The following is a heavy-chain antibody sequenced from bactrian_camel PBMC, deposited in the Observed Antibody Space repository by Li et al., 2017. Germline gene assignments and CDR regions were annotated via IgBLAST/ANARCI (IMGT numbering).Heavy chain of an antibody. CDR1: GYTYNRNC. Sequence: HVQLVESGGGSVQAGGSLRLSCAASGYTYNRNCMAWFRQAPGKEREGVARIATGSGSTYYADSVKGRFTISQDNAKNTVYLQMDSLKPEDTAMYYCAAGPNILGRVGYCYSTLTYKDWGQGTQVTVS. CDR2: IATGSGST. J-gene: IGHJ4*01. D-gene: IGHD5*01. CDR3: AAGPNILGRVGYCYSTLTYKD. V-gene: IGHV3S1*01.